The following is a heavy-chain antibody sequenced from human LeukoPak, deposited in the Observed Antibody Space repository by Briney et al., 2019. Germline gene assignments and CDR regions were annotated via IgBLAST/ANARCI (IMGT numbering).Heavy chain of an antibody. V-gene: IGHV4-39*01. J-gene: IGHJ4*02. CDR3: ARHPPGYGTSWYSIGYYFDY. CDR2: FYSSGST. D-gene: IGHD6-13*01. CDR1: GASITSSGSY. Sequence: MSSETLSLTCTVSGASITSSGSYWGWIRQPPGRGLEWIGSFYSSGSTYYNPSLKSRVTISVDTSKIQFSLKLSSVTAPDTAVYYCARHPPGYGTSWYSIGYYFDYWGQGALVTVSS.